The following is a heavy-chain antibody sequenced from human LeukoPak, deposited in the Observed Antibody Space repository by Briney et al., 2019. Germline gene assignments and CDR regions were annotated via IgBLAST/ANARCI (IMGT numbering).Heavy chain of an antibody. D-gene: IGHD6-6*01. CDR1: GGSISSSSYY. CDR2: IYYSGST. Sequence: SESLSLTCTVSGGSISSSSYYWGWTRHPPGKGLEWVGSIYYSGSTYYNPSLKSRVTISVDTSKNQFSLKLSSVTAADTAVYYCARHPSRSIAARRAYWGQGTLVTVSS. V-gene: IGHV4-39*01. CDR3: ARHPSRSIAARRAY. J-gene: IGHJ4*02.